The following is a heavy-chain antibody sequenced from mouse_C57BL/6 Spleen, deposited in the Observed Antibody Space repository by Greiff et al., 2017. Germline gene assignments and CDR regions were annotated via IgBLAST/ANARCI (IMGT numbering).Heavy chain of an antibody. CDR1: GFNIKDDS. V-gene: IGHV14-4*01. J-gene: IGHJ4*01. CDR3: TTGGNGSSYSYYAMDY. Sequence: EVQLQQSGAELVRPGASVKLSCTASGFNIKDDSMHWVKQRPEQGLEWLGWIDPENGDTEYASKFHGKATITADTSSNTAYLQLSSLTSEDTAVYYCTTGGNGSSYSYYAMDYWGQGTSVTVSS. CDR2: IDPENGDT. D-gene: IGHD1-1*01.